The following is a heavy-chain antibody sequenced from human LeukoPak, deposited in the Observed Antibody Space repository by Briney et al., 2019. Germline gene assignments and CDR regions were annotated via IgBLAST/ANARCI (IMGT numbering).Heavy chain of an antibody. CDR3: VWGYYSTIAIDY. V-gene: IGHV1-69*06. J-gene: IGHJ4*02. CDR2: IIPISGAT. CDR1: GGVLKTYA. D-gene: IGHD3-3*01. Sequence: GASVKVSCKASGGVLKTYAFIWVRQAPGQGLEWMGSIIPISGATHYAQKFQGRLKITADKSTSLAYMDLTSLISEDTAMYYCVWGYYSTIAIDYWGLGTLVTLSS.